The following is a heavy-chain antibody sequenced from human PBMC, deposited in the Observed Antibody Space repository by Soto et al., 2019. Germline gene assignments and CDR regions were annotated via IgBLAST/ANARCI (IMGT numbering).Heavy chain of an antibody. Sequence: QLTLKESGPTFVKPTQTLTLTCTFSGFSLSTSGVGVAWIRQPPGKHLEWLALIYWDDDKRYRPSPESRPTSTEDTSKNQVVLTMANRDSVNTATYYCAYLPCSGGSCYWFSFSGMDVWGQGTTVTVSS. J-gene: IGHJ6*02. CDR2: IYWDDDK. D-gene: IGHD2-15*01. CDR1: GFSLSTSGVG. CDR3: AYLPCSGGSCYWFSFSGMDV. V-gene: IGHV2-5*02.